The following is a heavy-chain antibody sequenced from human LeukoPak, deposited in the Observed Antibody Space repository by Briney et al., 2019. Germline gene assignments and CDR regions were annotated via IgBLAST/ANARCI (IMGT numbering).Heavy chain of an antibody. CDR1: GFTFNTYS. V-gene: IGHV3-48*04. CDR2: ISSSSDII. CDR3: ASAGGGRNYDFWSGYYRT. J-gene: IGHJ5*02. Sequence: GGSLRLSCAVSGFTFNTYSMNWVRQAPGKGLEWVSYISSSSDIIYYADSVKGRFTISRDNAKNSLYLQMNSLRAEDTAVYYCASAGGGRNYDFWSGYYRTWGQGTLVTVSS. D-gene: IGHD3-3*01.